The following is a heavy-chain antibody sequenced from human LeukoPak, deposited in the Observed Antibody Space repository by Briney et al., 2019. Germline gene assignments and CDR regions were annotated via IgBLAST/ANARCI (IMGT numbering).Heavy chain of an antibody. CDR2: INPNSGGT. J-gene: IGHJ4*02. CDR3: ARGMVRGVIIKYSIDY. Sequence: GASVKVSCKASGYTFTGYYMHWVRQAPGQGLEWMGWINPNSGGTNYAQKFQGRVTMTRDTSISTAYMELNRLRSDDTAVYYCARGMVRGVIIKYSIDYWGQGTLVTVSS. D-gene: IGHD3-10*01. CDR1: GYTFTGYY. V-gene: IGHV1-2*02.